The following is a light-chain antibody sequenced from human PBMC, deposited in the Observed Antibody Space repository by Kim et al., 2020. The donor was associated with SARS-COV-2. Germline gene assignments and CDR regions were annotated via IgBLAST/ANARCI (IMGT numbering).Light chain of an antibody. V-gene: IGKV3-15*01. CDR1: QSVSSN. CDR3: QQYNYWPRT. J-gene: IGKJ1*01. CDR2: DAS. Sequence: GSPGKRATLSCRASQSVSSNLAWFQQKPGQAPRLLIYDASTRATGIPARFSGSGSGTEFTLTISSLQSEDFAVYYCQQYNYWPRTFGQGTKVDIK.